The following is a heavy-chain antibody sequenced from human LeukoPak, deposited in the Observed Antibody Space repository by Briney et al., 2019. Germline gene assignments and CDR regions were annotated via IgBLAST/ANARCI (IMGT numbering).Heavy chain of an antibody. CDR2: ISPSNGHT. Sequence: ASVKVSCKTSVYTFTTYSIIWVRQAPGQGLEWVGWISPSNGHTNYAQKLQDRVTMTTYTSTSTVYMELRSLRSDDTAVYYCAREEYFWSGYYSPIDYWGQGTLVTVSS. CDR3: AREEYFWSGYYSPIDY. V-gene: IGHV1-18*01. J-gene: IGHJ4*02. CDR1: VYTFTTYS. D-gene: IGHD3-3*01.